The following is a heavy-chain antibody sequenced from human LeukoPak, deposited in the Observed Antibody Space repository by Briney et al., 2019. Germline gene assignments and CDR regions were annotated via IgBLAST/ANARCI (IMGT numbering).Heavy chain of an antibody. CDR3: ARGRDGYKYHLDY. J-gene: IGHJ4*02. CDR1: GGSMSSYY. Sequence: SETLSLTCTVSGGSMSSYYWSWIRQPPGKGLEWIGYVYYSGSTNYNPSLKSRVTISVDTSKNQLSLRLSSVTAADAAVYYCARGRDGYKYHLDYWGQGTLVTVSS. D-gene: IGHD2-2*01. CDR2: VYYSGST. V-gene: IGHV4-59*01.